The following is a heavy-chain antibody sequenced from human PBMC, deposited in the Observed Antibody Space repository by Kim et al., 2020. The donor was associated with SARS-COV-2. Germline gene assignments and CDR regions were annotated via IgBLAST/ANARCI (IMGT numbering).Heavy chain of an antibody. J-gene: IGHJ3*02. CDR2: ISYDGSNK. D-gene: IGHD2-2*01. V-gene: IGHV3-30-3*01. CDR1: GFTFSSYA. CDR3: ARDCPSTSCPPGDAFDI. Sequence: GGSLRLSCAASGFTFSSYAMHWVRQAPGKGLEWVAVISYDGSNKYYADSVKGRFTISRDNSKNTLYLQMNSLRAEDTAVYYCARDCPSTSCPPGDAFDIWGQGTMVTVSS.